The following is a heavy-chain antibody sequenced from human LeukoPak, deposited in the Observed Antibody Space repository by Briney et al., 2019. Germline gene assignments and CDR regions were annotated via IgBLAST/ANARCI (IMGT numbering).Heavy chain of an antibody. CDR3: ARDQTRVTGSVGY. D-gene: IGHD1-20*01. CDR2: INWNGGST. V-gene: IGHV3-20*04. Sequence: GGSLRLSCAASGFTFSSYAMSWVRQAPGKGLEWVSGINWNGGSTGYADSVKGRFTISRDNAKNSLYLQMNSLRAEDTALYYCARDQTRVTGSVGYWGQGTLVTVSS. CDR1: GFTFSSYA. J-gene: IGHJ4*02.